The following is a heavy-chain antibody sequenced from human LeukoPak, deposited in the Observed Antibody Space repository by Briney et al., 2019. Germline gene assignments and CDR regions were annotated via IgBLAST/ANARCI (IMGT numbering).Heavy chain of an antibody. CDR2: MRGSGGST. D-gene: IGHD2-2*01. CDR1: GFIFTNYF. V-gene: IGHV3-23*01. J-gene: IGHJ4*02. CDR3: AKGYISIYQAFDY. Sequence: GGSLRLSCAASGFIFTNYFMSWVRQAPGKGLEWVSGMRGSGGSTHYADSVKGRFTISRDNSKNTLSLDINSLRVEDTAVYYCAKGYISIYQAFDYWGQGTLVTVSS.